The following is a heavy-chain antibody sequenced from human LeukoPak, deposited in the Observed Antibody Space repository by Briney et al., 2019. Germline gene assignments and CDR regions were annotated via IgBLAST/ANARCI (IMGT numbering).Heavy chain of an antibody. CDR1: GGPFRGYF. J-gene: IGHJ4*02. CDR3: ARRYYYNLGSFPFDF. V-gene: IGHV4-34*01. CDR2: IHNSGTT. Sequence: SDTLSLTCAVSGGPFRGYFWSWLRQSSGKGLEWVGEIHNSGTTNYNPSLNSRVTISEDTFKNQFYVNLSFVTAADTAVYYCARRYYYNLGSFPFDFWGQGTLVTVSS. D-gene: IGHD3-10*01.